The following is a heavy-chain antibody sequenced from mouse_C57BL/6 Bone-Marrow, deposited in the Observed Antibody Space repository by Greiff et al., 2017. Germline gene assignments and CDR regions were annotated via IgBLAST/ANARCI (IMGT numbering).Heavy chain of an antibody. CDR3: ARKAYYSNCAWFAY. CDR1: GFTFSDYG. Sequence: EVKLMESGGGLVKPGGSLKLSCAASGFTFSDYGMHWVRQAPEKGLEWVAYISSGSSTIYYADTVKGRFTISRDNAKNTLFLQMTSLRSEDTAMYYCARKAYYSNCAWFAYWGQGTLVTVSA. CDR2: ISSGSSTI. D-gene: IGHD2-5*01. J-gene: IGHJ3*01. V-gene: IGHV5-17*01.